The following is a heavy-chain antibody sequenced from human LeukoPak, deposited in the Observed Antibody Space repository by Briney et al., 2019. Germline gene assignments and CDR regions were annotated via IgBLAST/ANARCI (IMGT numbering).Heavy chain of an antibody. Sequence: PGGSLRLSCAASGFTFSSYGMHWVRQAPGKGLEWVAVISYDGSNKYYADSVKGRFTISRDNSKNTLYLQMNSLRAEDTAVYYCAKPGSSGWSFELGDAFDIWGQGTMVTVSS. CDR2: ISYDGSNK. J-gene: IGHJ3*02. V-gene: IGHV3-30*18. CDR1: GFTFSSYG. D-gene: IGHD6-19*01. CDR3: AKPGSSGWSFELGDAFDI.